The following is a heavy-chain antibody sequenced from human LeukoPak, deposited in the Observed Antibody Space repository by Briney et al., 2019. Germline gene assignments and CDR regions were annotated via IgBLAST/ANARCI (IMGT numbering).Heavy chain of an antibody. CDR2: IYSGGTT. CDR1: GFTFSTNY. J-gene: IGHJ3*02. V-gene: IGHV3-66*01. Sequence: GESLRLSCAASGFTFSTNYMTWVRQAPGKGLDWVSVIYSGGTTYYADSVKGRFPISRDNSKNTLYLQMNSLRGEDTAVYYCARDPRAMIVMKAFDIWGQGTMVTVSS. D-gene: IGHD3-16*02. CDR3: ARDPRAMIVMKAFDI.